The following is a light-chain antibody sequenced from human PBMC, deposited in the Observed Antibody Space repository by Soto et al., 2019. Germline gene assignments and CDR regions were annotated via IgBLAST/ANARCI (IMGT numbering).Light chain of an antibody. CDR3: QQSYSTLIT. Sequence: DIQMSQSLSSLSASIGDRVTITCQASQDISNYLNWYQQKPGKAPKLLIYAASSLQSGVPSRFSGSGSGTDFTLTISSLQPEDFATYYCQQSYSTLITFGQVTRLEIK. V-gene: IGKV1-39*01. CDR2: AAS. CDR1: QDISNY. J-gene: IGKJ5*01.